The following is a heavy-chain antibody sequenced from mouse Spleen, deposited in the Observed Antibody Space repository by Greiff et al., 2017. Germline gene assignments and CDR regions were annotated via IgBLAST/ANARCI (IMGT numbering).Heavy chain of an antibody. CDR1: GYTFTDYE. CDR3: TRREDYGSSAMDY. J-gene: IGHJ4*01. Sequence: VQLQQSGAELVRPGASVTLSCKASGYTFTDYEMHWVKQTPVHGLEWIGAIDPETGGTAYNQKFKGKAILTADKSSSTAYMELRSLTSEDSAVYYCTRREDYGSSAMDYWGQGTSVTVSS. V-gene: IGHV1-15*01. CDR2: IDPETGGT. D-gene: IGHD1-1*01.